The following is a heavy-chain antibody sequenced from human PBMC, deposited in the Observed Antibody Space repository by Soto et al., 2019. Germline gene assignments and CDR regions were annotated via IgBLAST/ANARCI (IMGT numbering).Heavy chain of an antibody. CDR2: TSLNSEIV. Sequence: EVQLVESGGGLVQPGGSLRLSCATSGFTFSIYGMNWVRQAPGKGLEWVSYTSLNSEIVYYADSVKGRFTISRDNAKNSLYLQMNSLRAEDTAVYYCAKPGRSSLDSSGYYYGFDSWGQGTLVTVSS. CDR3: AKPGRSSLDSSGYYYGFDS. V-gene: IGHV3-48*01. J-gene: IGHJ5*01. CDR1: GFTFSIYG. D-gene: IGHD3-22*01.